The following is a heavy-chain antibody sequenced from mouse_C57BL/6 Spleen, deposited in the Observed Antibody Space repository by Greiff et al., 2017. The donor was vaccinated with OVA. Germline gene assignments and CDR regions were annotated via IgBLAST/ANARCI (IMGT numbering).Heavy chain of an antibody. D-gene: IGHD2-4*01. Sequence: EVQLQQSGPELVKPGASVKISCKASGYSFTGYYMNWVKQSPEKSLEWIGEINPSTGGTTYNQKFKAKATLTVDKSSSTAYMQLKSLTSEDSAVYYCARRGYDYIYYAMDYWGQGTSVTVSS. CDR3: ARRGYDYIYYAMDY. CDR1: GYSFTGYY. CDR2: INPSTGGT. J-gene: IGHJ4*01. V-gene: IGHV1-42*01.